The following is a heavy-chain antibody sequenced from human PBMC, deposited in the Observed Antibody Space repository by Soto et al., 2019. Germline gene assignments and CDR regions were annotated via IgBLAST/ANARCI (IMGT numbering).Heavy chain of an antibody. J-gene: IGHJ6*02. V-gene: IGHV1-69*06. CDR3: ARERPERGKDV. CDR2: IIPVFGTA. Sequence: QVQLVQSGAEVKKPGSSVKVPCKASGGTFSSSAISWVRQAPGQGLEWMRAIIPVFGTAHYAQKFQGRVTITADKPTSTAYMELSRLRSEDTAVYYCARERPERGKDVWGQGTTVTVSS. CDR1: GGTFSSSA. D-gene: IGHD6-25*01.